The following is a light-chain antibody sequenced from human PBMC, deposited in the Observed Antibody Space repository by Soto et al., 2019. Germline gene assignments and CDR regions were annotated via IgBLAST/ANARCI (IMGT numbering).Light chain of an antibody. CDR3: SSYTSSSTLVV. CDR2: DVS. V-gene: IGLV2-14*01. Sequence: QSALTQPASVSGSPGQSITISCTGTSSDVGGYNYVSWYQQHPGKAPKLMIYDVSNRPSGVSNRFPGSKSGNTASLTISGLHAEDEADYYCSSYTSSSTLVVFGGGTKLTVL. CDR1: SSDVGGYNY. J-gene: IGLJ2*01.